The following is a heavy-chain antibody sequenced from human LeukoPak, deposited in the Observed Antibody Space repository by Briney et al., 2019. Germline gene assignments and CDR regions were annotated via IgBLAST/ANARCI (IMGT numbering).Heavy chain of an antibody. CDR2: IIPILGIA. D-gene: IGHD3-22*01. J-gene: IGHJ4*02. CDR3: ARDRINTYYYDSSGPFDY. CDR1: GYTLTELS. Sequence: SVKVSCKVSGYTLTELSMHWVRQAPGQGLEWMGRIIPILGIANYAQKFQGRVTITADKSTSTAYMELSSLRSEDTAVYYCARDRINTYYYDSSGPFDYWGQGTLVTVSS. V-gene: IGHV1-69*04.